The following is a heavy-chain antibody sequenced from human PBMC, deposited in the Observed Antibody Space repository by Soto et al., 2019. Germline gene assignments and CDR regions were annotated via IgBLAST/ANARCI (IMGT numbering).Heavy chain of an antibody. CDR1: GFTFSSYA. D-gene: IGHD3-22*01. CDR2: ISYDGSNK. Sequence: PGGSLRLSCAASGFTFSSYAMHWVRQAPGKGLEWVAVISYDGSNKYYADSVKGRFTISRDNSKNTLYLQMNSLRAEDTAVYYCARSRGPYDSSGYYYGPIHYWGQGTLVTVSS. J-gene: IGHJ4*02. V-gene: IGHV3-30-3*01. CDR3: ARSRGPYDSSGYYYGPIHY.